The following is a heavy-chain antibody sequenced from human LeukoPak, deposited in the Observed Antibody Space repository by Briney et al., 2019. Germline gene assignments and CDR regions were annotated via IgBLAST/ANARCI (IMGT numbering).Heavy chain of an antibody. CDR1: GYTFTGYY. CDR2: INPNSGGT. J-gene: IGHJ4*02. V-gene: IGHV1-2*02. CDR3: ARVSRYSGYDYYFSYYFDY. Sequence: ASVKVSCKASGYTFTGYYMHWVRQAPGQGLEWMGWINPNSGGTNYAQKFQGRVTMTRDTPISTAYMELSRLRSDDTAVYYCARVSRYSGYDYYFSYYFDYWGQGTLVTVSS. D-gene: IGHD5-12*01.